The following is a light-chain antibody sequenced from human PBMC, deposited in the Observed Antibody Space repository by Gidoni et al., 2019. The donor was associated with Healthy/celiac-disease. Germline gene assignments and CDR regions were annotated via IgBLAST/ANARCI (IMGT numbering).Light chain of an antibody. CDR2: EGS. CDR3: CSYAGSSTLV. J-gene: IGLJ2*01. Sequence: QSALTQPASVSGSPGQSTTISCTGTSSDVGSYNLVSWYQQHPGKAPKLMIYEGSKRPSGVSNRVSGSKSGNTASLTISGLQAEDEADYYCCSYAGSSTLVFGGGTKMNVL. V-gene: IGLV2-23*01. CDR1: SSDVGSYNL.